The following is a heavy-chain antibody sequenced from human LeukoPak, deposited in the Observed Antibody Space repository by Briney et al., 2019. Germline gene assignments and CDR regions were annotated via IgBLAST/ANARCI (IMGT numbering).Heavy chain of an antibody. D-gene: IGHD6-19*01. J-gene: IGHJ6*02. Sequence: ASVKVSCKASGYTVTSYYMHWVRQAPGQGLEWMGILNPSGGSTSYAQKFQGRATLTRATSTSTVYMELSSLRSEDTAVYYCARGGLVGSFYGMDVWGQGTTVTVSS. CDR1: GYTVTSYY. CDR2: LNPSGGST. V-gene: IGHV1-46*01. CDR3: ARGGLVGSFYGMDV.